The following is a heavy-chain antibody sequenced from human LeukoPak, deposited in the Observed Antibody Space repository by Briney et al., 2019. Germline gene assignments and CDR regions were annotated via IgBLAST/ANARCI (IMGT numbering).Heavy chain of an antibody. Sequence: ASVKVSCKVSGYTLTELSMHWVRQSPGKGLEWMAGLDPGDGETIFAQKFQGSLSLTEDTSTDTAYMELSSLRSDDTAVYYCATDLEPDYYGSVTRYFDYWGQGTLVTVSS. D-gene: IGHD3-10*01. CDR3: ATDLEPDYYGSVTRYFDY. CDR2: LDPGDGET. J-gene: IGHJ4*02. V-gene: IGHV1-24*01. CDR1: GYTLTELS.